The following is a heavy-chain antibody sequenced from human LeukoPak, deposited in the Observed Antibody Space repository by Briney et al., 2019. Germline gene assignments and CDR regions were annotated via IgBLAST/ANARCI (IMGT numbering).Heavy chain of an antibody. J-gene: IGHJ4*02. CDR2: IYPGDSDT. CDR3: ARAYSRSRFDY. Sequence: GESLKISCKGSGYSFTSYYIGWVRQMPGKGLEWMGIIYPGDSDTTYSPSFQGQFTISADKSISTAYLQCSSLKASDTAIYYCARAYSRSRFDYWGQGTLVTVSS. D-gene: IGHD6-6*01. CDR1: GYSFTSYY. V-gene: IGHV5-51*01.